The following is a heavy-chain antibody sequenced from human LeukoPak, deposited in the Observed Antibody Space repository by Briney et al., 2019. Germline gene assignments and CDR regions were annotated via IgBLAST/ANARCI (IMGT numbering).Heavy chain of an antibody. CDR1: GFTFTSYA. Sequence: GGSLRLSCAASGFTFTSYAMSWVRQAPGKGLEWVANIKQDGSEKYYVDSVKGRFTISRDNAKNSLYLQMNSLRAEDTAVYYCARENPGSYFDYWGQGTLVTVSS. CDR3: ARENPGSYFDY. D-gene: IGHD3-10*01. J-gene: IGHJ4*02. V-gene: IGHV3-7*01. CDR2: IKQDGSEK.